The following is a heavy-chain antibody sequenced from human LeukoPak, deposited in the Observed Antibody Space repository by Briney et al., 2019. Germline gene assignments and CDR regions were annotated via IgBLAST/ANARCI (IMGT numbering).Heavy chain of an antibody. CDR1: GGTFISYA. CDR2: IIPIFGTA. D-gene: IGHD2-15*01. J-gene: IGHJ6*02. Sequence: SVKVSCKASGGTFISYAISWVRQAPGQGLEWMGGIIPIFGTANYAQKFQGRVTITADESTSTAYMELSSLRSEDTAVYYCARDDTPVGVVVAATPYGMDVWGQGTTVTVSS. CDR3: ARDDTPVGVVVAATPYGMDV. V-gene: IGHV1-69*13.